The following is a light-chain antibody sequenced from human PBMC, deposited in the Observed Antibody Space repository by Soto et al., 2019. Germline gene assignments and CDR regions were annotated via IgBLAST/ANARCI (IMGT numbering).Light chain of an antibody. Sequence: QSALTQPASVSGSPGQSITISCTGNSSDVGRYNLVSWYQQHPGKAPKLMIYEGSKRPSGVSKRFSGSKSGNTASLTIAGLQAEDEADYYCCSYAGSVLFGGGTKLTVL. CDR2: EGS. CDR1: SSDVGRYNL. V-gene: IGLV2-23*01. CDR3: CSYAGSVL. J-gene: IGLJ2*01.